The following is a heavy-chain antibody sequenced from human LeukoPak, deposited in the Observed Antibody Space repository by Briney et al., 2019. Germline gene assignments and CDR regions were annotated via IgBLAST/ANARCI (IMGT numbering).Heavy chain of an antibody. Sequence: GGSLTLSCPVTSIIFAKYFMNWIRQGPGKGLEWVSLISADGSSTYYADSVKGRFTISSDNSKKSMYLQMKRLRSKDTALYYCENDTCPRRWTDGNGFDPWGQGTLVTVSS. CDR2: ISADGSST. J-gene: IGHJ5*02. CDR1: SIIFAKYF. V-gene: IGHV3-43*02. CDR3: ENDTCPRRWTDGNGFDP. D-gene: IGHD1-1*01.